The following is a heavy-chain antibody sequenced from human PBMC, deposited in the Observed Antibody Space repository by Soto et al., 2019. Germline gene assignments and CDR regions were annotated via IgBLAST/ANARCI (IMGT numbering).Heavy chain of an antibody. Sequence: SETLSLTCAVYGGSFSGYYWSRIRQPPGKGLEWIGEINHSGSTNYNPSLKSRVTISVDTSKNQFSLKLSSVTAADTAVYYCARGGYYYDSSGYYFAWGQGTLVTVSS. D-gene: IGHD3-22*01. CDR2: INHSGST. CDR3: ARGGYYYDSSGYYFA. V-gene: IGHV4-34*01. J-gene: IGHJ5*02. CDR1: GGSFSGYY.